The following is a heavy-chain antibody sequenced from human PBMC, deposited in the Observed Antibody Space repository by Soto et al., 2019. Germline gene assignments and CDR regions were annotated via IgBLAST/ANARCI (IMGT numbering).Heavy chain of an antibody. CDR3: ARDLFNLLWFGELSPAGDY. J-gene: IGHJ4*02. D-gene: IGHD3-10*01. CDR1: GFTFSSYS. V-gene: IGHV3-21*01. Sequence: GGSLRLSCAASGFTFSSYSMNWVRQAPGKGLEWVSSISSSSSYIYYADSVKGRFTISRDNAKNSLYLQMNSLRAEDTAVYYCARDLFNLLWFGELSPAGDYWGQGTLVTVS. CDR2: ISSSSSYI.